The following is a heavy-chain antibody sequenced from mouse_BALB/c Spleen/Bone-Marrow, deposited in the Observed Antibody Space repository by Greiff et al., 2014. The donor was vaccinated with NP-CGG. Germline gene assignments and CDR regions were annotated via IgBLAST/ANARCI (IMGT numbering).Heavy chain of an antibody. D-gene: IGHD2-14*01. V-gene: IGHV14-3*02. J-gene: IGHJ3*01. CDR2: IDPANGNT. Sequence: DVKLVESGAELVNPGASVKLSCTASGFNIKDTYMHWVKQRPEQGLEWIGRIDPANGNTKYDPKFQGKATITADTSSNTAYLQLSSLTSEDTAVYYCASYYRYDRRFAYWGQGTLVTVSA. CDR1: GFNIKDTY. CDR3: ASYYRYDRRFAY.